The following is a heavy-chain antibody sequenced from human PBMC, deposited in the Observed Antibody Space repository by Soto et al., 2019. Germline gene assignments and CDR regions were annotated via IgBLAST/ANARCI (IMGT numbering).Heavy chain of an antibody. CDR2: FDPEDGET. V-gene: IGHV1-24*01. J-gene: IGHJ4*02. CDR1: GYTLTELS. D-gene: IGHD3-10*01. CDR3: ATPALWFGELLFSFDY. Sequence: ASVKVSCKVSGYTLTELSMHWVRQAPGKGLEWMGGFDPEDGETIYAQKSQGRVTMTEDTSTDTAYMELSSLRSEDTAVYYCATPALWFGELLFSFDYWGQGTLVTVSS.